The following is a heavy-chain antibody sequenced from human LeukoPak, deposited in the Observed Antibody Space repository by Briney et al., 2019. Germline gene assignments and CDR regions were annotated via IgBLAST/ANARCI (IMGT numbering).Heavy chain of an antibody. CDR2: IYHSGST. CDR3: AREAPGRDYDFWSGYYDY. J-gene: IGHJ4*02. V-gene: IGHV4-4*02. D-gene: IGHD3-3*01. Sequence: SEPLSLTCAVSGGSISSSNWWSWVRQPPGKGLEWIGEIYHSGSTNYNPSLKSRVTISVDKSKNQFSLKLSSVTAADTAVYYCAREAPGRDYDFWSGYYDYWGQGTLVTVYS. CDR1: GGSISSSNW.